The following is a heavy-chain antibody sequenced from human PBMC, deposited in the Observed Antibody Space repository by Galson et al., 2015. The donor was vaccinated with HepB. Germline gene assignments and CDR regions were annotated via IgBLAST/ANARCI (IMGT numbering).Heavy chain of an antibody. D-gene: IGHD3-10*01. V-gene: IGHV3-66*02. CDR2: IYSGGST. J-gene: IGHJ3*02. Sequence: SLRLSCAASGFTVSSNYMSWVRQAPGKGLEWVSVIYSGGSTYYADSVKGRFTISRDNSKNTLYLQMNSLRAEDTAVYYCARDEGSTMVRGAAGAFDIWGQGTMVTVSS. CDR1: GFTVSSNY. CDR3: ARDEGSTMVRGAAGAFDI.